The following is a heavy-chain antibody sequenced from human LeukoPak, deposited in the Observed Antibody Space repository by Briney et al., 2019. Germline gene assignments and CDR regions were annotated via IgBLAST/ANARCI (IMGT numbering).Heavy chain of an antibody. CDR1: GGSFSGYY. CDR2: INHSGST. CDR3: ASSSWLRDANFDS. D-gene: IGHD6-13*01. V-gene: IGHV4-34*01. J-gene: IGHJ4*02. Sequence: SETLSLTCAVYGGSFSGYYWSWIRQAPGKGLEWIGEINHSGSTNYNPSLKSRVTILVDTSKNQFSLKLSSVTAADTAVYYCASSSWLRDANFDSWGQGTLVTVSS.